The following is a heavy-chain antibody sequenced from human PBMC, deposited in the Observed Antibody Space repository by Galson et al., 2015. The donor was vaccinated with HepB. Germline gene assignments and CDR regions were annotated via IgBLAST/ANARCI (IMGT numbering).Heavy chain of an antibody. CDR2: IRYDGSNK. CDR1: GFTFSSYG. D-gene: IGHD5-18*01. Sequence: SLRLSCAASGFTFSSYGMHWVRQAPGKGLEWVAFIRYDGSNKYYADSVKGRFTISRDNSKNTLYLQMNSLRAEDTAVYYCAKDKEGTAMVLYYFDYWGQGTLVTVSS. CDR3: AKDKEGTAMVLYYFDY. V-gene: IGHV3-30*02. J-gene: IGHJ4*02.